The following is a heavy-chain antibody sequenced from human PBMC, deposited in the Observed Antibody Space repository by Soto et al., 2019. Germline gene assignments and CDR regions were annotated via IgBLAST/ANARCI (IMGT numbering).Heavy chain of an antibody. Sequence: QVQLVQSGAEVKKPGSSVKVSCKASGGTFSRYTFTWVRQAPGQGLEWMGRIIPILDIPNYAQNFQGGVTITGDKSTSTAYMELSTLTSDATAVFYCASHFTGVLVLATSPPGGDNYGWDVWGQGTTVTVSS. D-gene: IGHD2-15*01. CDR2: IIPILDIP. J-gene: IGHJ6*02. CDR3: ASHFTGVLVLATSPPGGDNYGWDV. V-gene: IGHV1-69*02. CDR1: GGTFSRYT.